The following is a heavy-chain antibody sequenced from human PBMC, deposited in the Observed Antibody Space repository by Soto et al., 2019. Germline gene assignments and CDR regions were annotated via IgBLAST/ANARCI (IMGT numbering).Heavy chain of an antibody. CDR3: AKDPSRGLYRGQLRYFDY. V-gene: IGHV3-30*18. CDR1: GFTFSSYG. Sequence: QVQLVESGGGVVQPGRSLRLSCAASGFTFSSYGMHWVRQAPGKGLEWVAVISYDGSNKYYADSVKGRFTISRDNSKNTMYLQMNSMRAEDTEVYYCAKDPSRGLYRGQLRYFDYWGQGTLVTVSS. D-gene: IGHD1-26*01. CDR2: ISYDGSNK. J-gene: IGHJ4*02.